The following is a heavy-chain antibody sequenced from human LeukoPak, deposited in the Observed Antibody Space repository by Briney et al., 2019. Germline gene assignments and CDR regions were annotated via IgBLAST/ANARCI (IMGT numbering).Heavy chain of an antibody. CDR3: ASSGSNGWYGGADAFDI. J-gene: IGHJ3*02. CDR2: FDPEDGET. V-gene: IGHV1-24*01. CDR1: GKTLTESS. Sequence: ASVKVSCKASGKTLTESSMHWVRQAPGKGLEWMGGFDPEDGETIYAKKFQGRITMTEDTSTDTAYMELSSLRSDDTAVYYCASSGSNGWYGGADAFDIWGQGTMVTVSS. D-gene: IGHD6-19*01.